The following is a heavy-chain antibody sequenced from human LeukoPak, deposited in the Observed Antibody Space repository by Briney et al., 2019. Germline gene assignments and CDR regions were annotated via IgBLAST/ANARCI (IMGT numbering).Heavy chain of an antibody. Sequence: ASVKVSCTASGGTFSSYAISWVRQAPGQGLEWMGGIIPIFGTANYAQKFQGRVTITADKSTSTAYMELSSLRSEDTAVYYCVLYSSSSLVGFGYWGQGTLVTVSS. CDR3: VLYSSSSLVGFGY. CDR2: IIPIFGTA. V-gene: IGHV1-69*06. CDR1: GGTFSSYA. D-gene: IGHD6-6*01. J-gene: IGHJ4*02.